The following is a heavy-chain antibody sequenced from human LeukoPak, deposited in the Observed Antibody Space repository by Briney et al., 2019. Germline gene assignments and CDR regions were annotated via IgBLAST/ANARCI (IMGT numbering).Heavy chain of an antibody. D-gene: IGHD1-1*01. Sequence: SETLSLTCAVYGGSFIGYYWSWIRQPPGKGLEWIGEINHSGSTNYNPSLKSRVTISEDTSKNQFSLKLSSVTAADTAVYYCARGPTGTPGYFDYWGQGTLVTVSS. V-gene: IGHV4-34*01. CDR1: GGSFIGYY. CDR3: ARGPTGTPGYFDY. CDR2: INHSGST. J-gene: IGHJ4*02.